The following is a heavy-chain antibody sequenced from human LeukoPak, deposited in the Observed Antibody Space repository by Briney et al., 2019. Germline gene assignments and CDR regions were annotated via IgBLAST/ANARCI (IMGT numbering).Heavy chain of an antibody. CDR1: GGSISSGGYY. CDR3: ARGPGLSIDY. J-gene: IGHJ4*02. Sequence: PSETLSLTCTVSGGSISSGGYYWSWIRQPPGKGLEWIGYIYHSGSTYYNPSLKSRVTISVDRSKNQFSLKLSSVTAADTAVYYCARGPGLSIDYWGQGTLVTVSS. CDR2: IYHSGST. V-gene: IGHV4-30-2*01.